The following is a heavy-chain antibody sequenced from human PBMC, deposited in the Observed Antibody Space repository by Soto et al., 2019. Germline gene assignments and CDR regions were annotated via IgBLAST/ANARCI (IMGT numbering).Heavy chain of an antibody. Sequence: EVQLVESGGGLVQPGRSLRLSCVASGFTFNDYAMHWVRQAPGKGLEWVSGISWNSERIEYADSVKGRFTISRDNAKKSLYLQMKSLRAEDTALYYCAKDMGARPYNGFDPWGQGTLVTVSS. V-gene: IGHV3-9*01. CDR3: AKDMGARPYNGFDP. D-gene: IGHD6-6*01. CDR1: GFTFNDYA. CDR2: ISWNSERI. J-gene: IGHJ5*02.